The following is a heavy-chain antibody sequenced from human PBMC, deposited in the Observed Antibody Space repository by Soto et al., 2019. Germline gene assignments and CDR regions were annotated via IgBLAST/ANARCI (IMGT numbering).Heavy chain of an antibody. CDR1: GFTFGDYA. D-gene: IGHD2-15*01. V-gene: IGHV3-49*04. CDR2: IRSKAYGGTT. J-gene: IGHJ5*02. CDR3: TREDIVVVVAAIQYNWFDP. Sequence: GGSLRLSCTASGFTFGDYAMSWVRQAPGKGLEWVGFIRSKAYGGTTEYAASVEGRFTISRDDSKSIAYLQMNSLKTEDTAVYYCTREDIVVVVAAIQYNWFDPWGQGTLVTVSS.